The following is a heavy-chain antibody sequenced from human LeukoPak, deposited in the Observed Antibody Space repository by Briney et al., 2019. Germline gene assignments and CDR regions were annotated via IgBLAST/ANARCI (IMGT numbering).Heavy chain of an antibody. J-gene: IGHJ4*02. CDR3: ARGTGAKRYYFDL. D-gene: IGHD2-2*01. CDR1: GFTFSSYS. Sequence: GGSLRLSCAASGFTFSSYSMNLVRQAPGKGLEWVTVIWYDGSNRYYADSVKGRITVSRDTSKNTLDLEINSLRLEDTAIYYCARGTGAKRYYFDLWGQGIQVTVSS. V-gene: IGHV3-33*08. CDR2: IWYDGSNR.